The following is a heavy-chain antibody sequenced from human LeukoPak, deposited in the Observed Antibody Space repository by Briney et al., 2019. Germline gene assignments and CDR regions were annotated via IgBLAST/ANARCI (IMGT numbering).Heavy chain of an antibody. CDR3: AKDSGGAFDI. J-gene: IGHJ3*02. V-gene: IGHV3-33*06. CDR2: IWYDGSNK. CDR1: GFTFSSYG. Sequence: GGSLRPSCAASGFTFSSYGMHWVRQAPGKGLEWVAVIWYDGSNKYYADSVKGRFTISRDNSKNTLYLQMNSLRAEDTAVYYCAKDSGGAFDIWGQGTMVTVSS. D-gene: IGHD2-15*01.